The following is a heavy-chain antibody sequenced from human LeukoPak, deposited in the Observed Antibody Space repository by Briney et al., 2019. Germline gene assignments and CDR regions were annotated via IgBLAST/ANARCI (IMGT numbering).Heavy chain of an antibody. CDR1: GFSFSGHW. CDR3: ARDGPLDAFDI. Sequence: GGSLRLSCTASGFSFSGHWMHWARQLPGKGLVWVSRISPTGSTTSYADSVKGRFTVSRDNAKNTLYLQVNNLRAEDTAVYYCARDGPLDAFDIWGQGTMVTVSS. CDR2: ISPTGSTT. J-gene: IGHJ3*02. V-gene: IGHV3-74*01.